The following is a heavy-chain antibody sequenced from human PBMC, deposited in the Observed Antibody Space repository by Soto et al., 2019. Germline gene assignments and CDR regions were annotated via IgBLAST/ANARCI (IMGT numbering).Heavy chain of an antibody. CDR2: ISAYNGNT. CDR1: GYTFTSYG. Sequence: GASVKVSCKASGYTFTSYGISWVRQAPGQGLEWMGWISAYNGNTNYAQKLQGRVTMTTDTSTSTAYMELRSLRSDDTAVYYCARGLGYCSSTSCYGDFDYWGQGTLVTVSS. V-gene: IGHV1-18*01. D-gene: IGHD2-2*03. J-gene: IGHJ4*02. CDR3: ARGLGYCSSTSCYGDFDY.